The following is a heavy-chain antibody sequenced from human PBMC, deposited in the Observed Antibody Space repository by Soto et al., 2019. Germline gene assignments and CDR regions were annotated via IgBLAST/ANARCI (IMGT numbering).Heavy chain of an antibody. J-gene: IGHJ5*02. D-gene: IGHD3-3*01. CDR2: IYYSGST. Sequence: SETLSLTCTVSGGSISSYYWSWIRQPPGKGLEWIGYIYYSGSTNYNPSLKSRVTISVDTSKNQFSLKLSSVTAAGTAVYYCARTGAATKIFGVVITRNWFDTWGQGTLVTVSS. CDR3: ARTGAATKIFGVVITRNWFDT. V-gene: IGHV4-59*01. CDR1: GGSISSYY.